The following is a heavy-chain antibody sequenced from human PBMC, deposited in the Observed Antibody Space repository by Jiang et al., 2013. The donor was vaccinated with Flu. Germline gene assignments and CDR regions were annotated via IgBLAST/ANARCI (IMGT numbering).Heavy chain of an antibody. D-gene: IGHD3-16*01. J-gene: IGHJ4*02. CDR2: IYHSGST. CDR1: GYSISSGYY. Sequence: SGPGLVKPSETLSLTCAVSGYSISSGYYWGWIRQPPGKGLEWIGSIYHSGSTYYNPSLKSRVTISVDTSKNQFSLKLSSVTAADTAVYYCARDRGPGDMITFKSPRPTFIRPDYWGQGTLVTVSS. V-gene: IGHV4-38-2*02. CDR3: ARDRGPGDMITFKSPRPTFIRPDY.